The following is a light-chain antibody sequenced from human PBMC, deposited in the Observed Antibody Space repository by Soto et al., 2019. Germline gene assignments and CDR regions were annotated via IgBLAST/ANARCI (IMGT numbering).Light chain of an antibody. Sequence: EIVLTQSPGTLSLSPGERATLSCRASQSVSSTSLTWYLQKPGQAPRLLIYGASSRATGIPDRFSGSGSGTDFTLTISRLEPEDFAVYYCQQYSSPPLTFGGGTEVEIK. CDR2: GAS. CDR1: QSVSSTS. J-gene: IGKJ4*01. CDR3: QQYSSPPLT. V-gene: IGKV3-20*01.